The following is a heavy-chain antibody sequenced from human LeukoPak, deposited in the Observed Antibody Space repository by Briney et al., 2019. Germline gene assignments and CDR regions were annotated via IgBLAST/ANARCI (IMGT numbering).Heavy chain of an antibody. D-gene: IGHD2-2*01. V-gene: IGHV3-23*01. CDR3: AKGLVVNDNYFDN. Sequence: GRSLRLSCAAFGFSLRTYAMNWVRQVPGKGLEWVSSIGGSDDTTYYADSVKGRFTISSDFSTNTVSLQMTSLRAEDTAVYFCAKGLVVNDNYFDNWGQGTLVTVSS. CDR1: GFSLRTYA. CDR2: IGGSDDTT. J-gene: IGHJ4*02.